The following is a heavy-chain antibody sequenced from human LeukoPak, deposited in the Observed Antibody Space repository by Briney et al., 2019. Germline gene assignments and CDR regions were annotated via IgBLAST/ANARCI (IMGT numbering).Heavy chain of an antibody. V-gene: IGHV4-59*01. J-gene: IGHJ3*02. CDR3: ARDVVEYYDSSGYDDAFDI. Sequence: PAETLSLTCTVSGVSISSYYLNWIRQPPGKGLEWIGYICYSGSTNYNPSLESRGTISVDTTKNQLSLKLSSVTAADTAVYYCARDVVEYYDSSGYDDAFDIWGEGTMVTVSS. D-gene: IGHD3-22*01. CDR1: GVSISSYY. CDR2: ICYSGST.